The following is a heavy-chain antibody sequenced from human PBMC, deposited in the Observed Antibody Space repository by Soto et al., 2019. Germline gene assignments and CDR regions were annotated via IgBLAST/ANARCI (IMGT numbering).Heavy chain of an antibody. D-gene: IGHD3-3*01. CDR1: CYTFTSYG. CDR3: AREVRDYDFWRTFYY. CDR2: ICAYNGNT. Sequence: QVQLVQSGAEVKKPGASVKVSCKASCYTFTSYGISWVRQAPGQGLEGMGWICAYNGNTNYAQKLQGRVTKTTETSTSTAYMELRRLRYDDTAVYCCAREVRDYDFWRTFYYWGQGTLVTVSS. J-gene: IGHJ4*02. V-gene: IGHV1-18*04.